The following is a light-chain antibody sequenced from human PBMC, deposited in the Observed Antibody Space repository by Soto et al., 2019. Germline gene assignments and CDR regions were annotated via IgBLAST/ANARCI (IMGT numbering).Light chain of an antibody. V-gene: IGKV3-20*01. CDR2: GAS. Sequence: EIVLTQSPGTLSLSPGERATLSCRASQSVSSSYLAWYQQKPGQAPRLLLYGASSRATGIPDRFSGSGSGTDFTLTISRLEPDDFAVYYCQQYGSSPFTFGPGTKVYIK. CDR1: QSVSSSY. CDR3: QQYGSSPFT. J-gene: IGKJ3*01.